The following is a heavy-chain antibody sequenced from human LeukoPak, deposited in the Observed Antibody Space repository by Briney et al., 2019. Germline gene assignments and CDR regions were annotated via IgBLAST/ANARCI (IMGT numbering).Heavy chain of an antibody. D-gene: IGHD5-24*01. CDR2: IRSRSYHETT. CDR1: GFMVEEYA. Sequence: RSLRLSCRASGFMVEEYAMTWVRQAQGRGLEWLGFIRSRSYHETTQYAASVRGRFTISRDDSKSVTYLQMDSLKTEDPAVYFCARDRRDGYNDGYFSLWGRGTPVSVSS. J-gene: IGHJ2*01. V-gene: IGHV3-49*04. CDR3: ARDRRDGYNDGYFSL.